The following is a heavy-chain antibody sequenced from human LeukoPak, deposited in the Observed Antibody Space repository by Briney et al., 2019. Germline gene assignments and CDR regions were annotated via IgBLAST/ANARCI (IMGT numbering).Heavy chain of an antibody. D-gene: IGHD2-15*01. J-gene: IGHJ4*02. CDR3: ASGPQTGYCSGGSCQRKRFFDY. Sequence: PSETLSLTCAVYGGSFSGYYWSWIRQPPGKGLEWIGEINHSGSTNYNPSLKSRVTISVDTSKNQFSLKLSSVTAADTAVYHCASGPQTGYCSGGSCQRKRFFDYWGQGTLVTVSS. CDR1: GGSFSGYY. CDR2: INHSGST. V-gene: IGHV4-34*01.